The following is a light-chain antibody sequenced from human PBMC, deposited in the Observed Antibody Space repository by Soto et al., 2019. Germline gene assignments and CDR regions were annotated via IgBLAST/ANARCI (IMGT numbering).Light chain of an antibody. CDR2: DVS. V-gene: IGLV2-14*03. CDR1: SSDIGGYNY. J-gene: IGLJ1*01. CDR3: SSYTSTSTLYV. Sequence: QSALTQPASVSGSPGQSITISCTGTSSDIGGYNYVSWYQQLPGKVPKLIIYDVSNRPSGVSDRFSGSKSGNAASLTISVLQDEAEDDYYCSSYTSTSTLYVFGTGTKLTVL.